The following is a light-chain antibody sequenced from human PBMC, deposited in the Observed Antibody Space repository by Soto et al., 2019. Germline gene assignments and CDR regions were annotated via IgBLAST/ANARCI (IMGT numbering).Light chain of an antibody. CDR2: VAS. J-gene: IGKJ4*01. V-gene: IGKV1-39*01. Sequence: DIQMTQSPSSLSASVGDRVTITCRASQNINRYLNWYQQKPGKAPKVLILVASSLESGVPSRFSGSGSGTDFTLTISSLQPEDFVTYYCQQSYSSRLTFGGGTKVEIK. CDR3: QQSYSSRLT. CDR1: QNINRY.